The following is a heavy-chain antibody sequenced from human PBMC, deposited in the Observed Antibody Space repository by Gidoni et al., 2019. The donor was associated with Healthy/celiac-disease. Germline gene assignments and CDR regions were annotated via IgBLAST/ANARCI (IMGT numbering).Heavy chain of an antibody. CDR3: ARDCRPNWNNVSPRGMDV. D-gene: IGHD1-20*01. J-gene: IGHJ6*02. CDR2: IYYSGST. Sequence: QVQLQESGPGLVKPSQTLSLSCTVSGGSVSSASYYWSWIRQHPGKGLEWIGCIYYSGSTEYNPSLKSRVTISVDTSMNQFSLRLSSVTAADTAVYYCARDCRPNWNNVSPRGMDVWGQGTTVTVSS. V-gene: IGHV4-31*03. CDR1: GGSVSSASYY.